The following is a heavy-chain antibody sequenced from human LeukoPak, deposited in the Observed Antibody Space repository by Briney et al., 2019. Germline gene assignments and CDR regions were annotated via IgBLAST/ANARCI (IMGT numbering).Heavy chain of an antibody. V-gene: IGHV3-23*01. Sequence: WVRQAPXKGLDWVPTVGSSGTSTYYADSVKGRFTISRDNSNNTLYLQMNSLRAEDTAVYYCAKDRSSGGSCYNFWGQGTLVTVSS. J-gene: IGHJ4*02. CDR2: VGSSGTST. CDR3: AKDRSSGGSCYNF. D-gene: IGHD2-15*01.